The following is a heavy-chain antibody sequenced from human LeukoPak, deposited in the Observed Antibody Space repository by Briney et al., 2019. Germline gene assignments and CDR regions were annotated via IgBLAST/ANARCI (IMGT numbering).Heavy chain of an antibody. Sequence: GRSLSLSCAASGFTFSDHYMDWVRQAPGKGLEWVGRTRNKANSYTTEYAASVKGRFTISRDDSKNSLYLQMNSLKTEDTAVYYCATPYSSSPVTRDYYGMDVWGQGTTVTVSS. CDR2: TRNKANSYTT. CDR1: GFTFSDHY. V-gene: IGHV3-72*01. J-gene: IGHJ6*02. CDR3: ATPYSSSPVTRDYYGMDV. D-gene: IGHD6-6*01.